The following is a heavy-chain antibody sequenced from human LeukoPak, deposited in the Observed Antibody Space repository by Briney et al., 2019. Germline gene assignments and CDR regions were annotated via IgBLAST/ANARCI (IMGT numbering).Heavy chain of an antibody. CDR3: AREAFSGSYYSKHNWFDP. CDR1: GGTFSSYA. Sequence: SVKVSCKASGGTFSSYAISWVRQAPGQGLEWMGGIIPIFGTAHYAQKFQGRVTITADESTSTAYMELSSLRSEDTAVYYCAREAFSGSYYSKHNWFDPWGQGTLVTVSS. J-gene: IGHJ5*02. V-gene: IGHV1-69*13. CDR2: IIPIFGTA. D-gene: IGHD3-10*01.